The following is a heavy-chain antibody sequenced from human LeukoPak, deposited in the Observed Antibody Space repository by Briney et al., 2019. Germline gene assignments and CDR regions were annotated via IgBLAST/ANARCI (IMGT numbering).Heavy chain of an antibody. V-gene: IGHV4-31*03. CDR3: AREALEVVPAAVRYFDL. J-gene: IGHJ2*01. Sequence: PSETLSLTCSVSGGSVNTGGYYWSWIRQPPGKGLEWIGYIFYTGSTFYNPSLKSRLSISLDTSKNRFSLNLTSVTAADTAVYYCAREALEVVPAAVRYFDLWGRGTLVTVSS. D-gene: IGHD2-2*01. CDR2: IFYTGST. CDR1: GGSVNTGGYY.